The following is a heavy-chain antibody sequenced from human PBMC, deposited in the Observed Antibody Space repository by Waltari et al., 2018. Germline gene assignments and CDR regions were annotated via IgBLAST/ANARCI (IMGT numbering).Heavy chain of an antibody. CDR3: AREWCSGGSCPIDY. CDR2: IYYSGST. V-gene: IGHV4-59*01. D-gene: IGHD2-15*01. CDR1: GGSISSYY. Sequence: QVQLQESGPGLVKPSETLSLPCTVPGGSISSYYRLWIRPPPGKGLEWIGYIYYSGSTNYNPSLKSRVTISVDTSKNQFSLKLSSVTAADTAVYYCAREWCSGGSCPIDYWGQGTLVTVSS. J-gene: IGHJ4*02.